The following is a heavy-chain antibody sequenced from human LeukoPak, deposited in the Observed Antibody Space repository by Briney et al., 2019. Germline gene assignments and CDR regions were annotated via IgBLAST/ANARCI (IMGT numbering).Heavy chain of an antibody. CDR1: GYTFTGYY. J-gene: IGHJ4*02. V-gene: IGHV1-2*02. D-gene: IGHD2-15*01. CDR3: ARSWVVAATRYYFDY. Sequence: LWASVKVSCKASGYTFTGYYMHWVRQAPGQGLEWMGWINPNSGGTNYAQKFQGRVTMTRDTSISTAYMELSRLRSDDTAVYYCARSWVVAATRYYFDYWGQGTLVTGSS. CDR2: INPNSGGT.